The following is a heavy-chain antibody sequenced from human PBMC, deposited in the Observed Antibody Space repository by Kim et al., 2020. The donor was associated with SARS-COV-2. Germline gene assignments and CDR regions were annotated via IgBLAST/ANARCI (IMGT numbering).Heavy chain of an antibody. CDR1: GGSFNGYY. CDR3: ARVVRFVRPDDSTDYYYPKIDY. CDR2: INHLGST. Sequence: SETLSLTCAVHGGSFNGYYWTWIRQPPGKGLEWIGEINHLGSTNYNPSLKSRVSVSVDTSKDQFSLNLNSVTAADTAMYYCARVVRFVRPDDSTDYYYPKIDYWVQGNLVTVSS. J-gene: IGHJ4*02. V-gene: IGHV4-34*01. D-gene: IGHD3-22*01.